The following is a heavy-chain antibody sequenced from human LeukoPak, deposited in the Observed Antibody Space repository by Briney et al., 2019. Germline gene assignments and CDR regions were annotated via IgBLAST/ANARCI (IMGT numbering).Heavy chain of an antibody. V-gene: IGHV3-53*05. CDR3: ARNWFDP. Sequence: GGSLRLSCAASGFTFSDYYMSWIRQAPGKGLEWVSVIYSGGSTYYADSVKGRFTISRDKSKNTVYLQMNSLRFEDTAMYYCARNWFDPWGQGTLVTVSS. CDR2: IYSGGST. J-gene: IGHJ5*02. CDR1: GFTFSDYY.